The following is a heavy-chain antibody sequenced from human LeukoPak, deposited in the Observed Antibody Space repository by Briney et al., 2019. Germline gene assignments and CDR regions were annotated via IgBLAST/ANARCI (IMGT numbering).Heavy chain of an antibody. J-gene: IGHJ3*02. Sequence: PGGSLRLSCAASGFTFSSAWMSWVRQAPGKGLEWVGRIKSKTDGGTTDYAAPVKGRFTISRDDSKNTLHLQMNSLKTEDTAVYYCTTAYYDILTGYLDAFDIWGQGTMVAVSS. CDR1: GFTFSSAW. CDR3: TTAYYDILTGYLDAFDI. CDR2: IKSKTDGGTT. V-gene: IGHV3-15*01. D-gene: IGHD3-9*01.